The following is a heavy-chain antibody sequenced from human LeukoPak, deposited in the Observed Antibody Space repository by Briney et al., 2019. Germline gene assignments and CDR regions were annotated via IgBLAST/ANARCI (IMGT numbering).Heavy chain of an antibody. D-gene: IGHD2-2*02. J-gene: IGHJ3*02. CDR2: IYYSGST. CDR1: GGSISSYY. Sequence: SETLSLTCTVSGGSISSYYWSWIRQPPGKGLEWIGYIYYSGSTNYNPSLESRVTISVDMSKNQFSLKLSSVTAADTAVYYCASSGYSYAFDIWGQGTMVTVSS. V-gene: IGHV4-59*01. CDR3: ASSGYSYAFDI.